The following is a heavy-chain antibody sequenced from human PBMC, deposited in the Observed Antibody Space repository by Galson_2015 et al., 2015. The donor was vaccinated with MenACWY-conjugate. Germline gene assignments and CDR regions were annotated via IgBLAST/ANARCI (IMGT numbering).Heavy chain of an antibody. V-gene: IGHV1-18*01. J-gene: IGHJ4*02. Sequence: SVKVSCKASAYTFINYGISWVRQAPGQGLEWMGWISPYNGNTNSALKLQGRVTMTTDTSTSTAYMELRSLRSDDTAVYYCARRNYGQAFDYWGQGTLVTVSS. CDR1: AYTFINYG. CDR3: ARRNYGQAFDY. D-gene: IGHD3-16*01. CDR2: ISPYNGNT.